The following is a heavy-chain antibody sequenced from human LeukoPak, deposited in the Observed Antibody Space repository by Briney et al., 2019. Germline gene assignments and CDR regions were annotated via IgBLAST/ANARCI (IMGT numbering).Heavy chain of an antibody. D-gene: IGHD3-3*01. V-gene: IGHV1-69*05. Sequence: PEASVKVSCKASGGTFSGYAISWVRQAPGQGLEWMGRIIPIFGTANYAQKFQGRVTITTDESTSTAYMELSSLRSEDTAVYYCARTYYDFWSGYYNFDYWGQGTLVTVSS. J-gene: IGHJ4*02. CDR1: GGTFSGYA. CDR3: ARTYYDFWSGYYNFDY. CDR2: IIPIFGTA.